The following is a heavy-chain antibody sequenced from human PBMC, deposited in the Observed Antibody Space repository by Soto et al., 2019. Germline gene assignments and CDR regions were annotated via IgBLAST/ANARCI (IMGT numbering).Heavy chain of an antibody. Sequence: ASVKVSCKASGYAFTAYGISWVRQAPGQGLEWMGRISGFNGNTNYAQKLQGRVTMTTDTSTSTAYMELRSLRSDDTAVYYCARDNGQWLVGWGQGTLVTVSS. CDR3: ARDNGQWLVG. J-gene: IGHJ4*02. CDR2: ISGFNGNT. V-gene: IGHV1-18*01. CDR1: GYAFTAYG. D-gene: IGHD6-19*01.